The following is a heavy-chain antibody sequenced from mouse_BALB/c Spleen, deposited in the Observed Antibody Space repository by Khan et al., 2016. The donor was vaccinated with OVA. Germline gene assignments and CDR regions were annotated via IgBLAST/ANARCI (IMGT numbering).Heavy chain of an antibody. CDR3: TRLAYYYDSEGFAY. CDR2: VSTGGSYT. J-gene: IGHJ3*01. CDR1: GFTFSTYG. Sequence: EVQGVESGGDLVKPGGSLKLSCAASGFTFSTYGMSWVRQAPDKRLEWVATVSTGGSYTYYPDSVKGRFTISRDNAKKTLYLQMSGLRSDDTAMFYCTRLAYYYDSEGFAYWGQGTLVTVSA. V-gene: IGHV5-6*01. D-gene: IGHD1-1*01.